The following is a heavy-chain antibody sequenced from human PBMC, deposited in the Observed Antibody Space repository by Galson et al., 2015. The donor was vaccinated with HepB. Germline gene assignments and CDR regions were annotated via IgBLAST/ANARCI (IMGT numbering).Heavy chain of an antibody. D-gene: IGHD3-3*01. J-gene: IGHJ4*02. V-gene: IGHV3-30*03. Sequence: SLRLSCAASGFTFSSYGMHWVRQAPGKGLEWVAVISYDGSNKYYADSVKGRFTISRDDSKNTLCLQMNSLRAEDTAVYYCARDKEDVLRFLEWLFKYVYFDYWGQGTLVTVSS. CDR2: ISYDGSNK. CDR1: GFTFSSYG. CDR3: ARDKEDVLRFLEWLFKYVYFDY.